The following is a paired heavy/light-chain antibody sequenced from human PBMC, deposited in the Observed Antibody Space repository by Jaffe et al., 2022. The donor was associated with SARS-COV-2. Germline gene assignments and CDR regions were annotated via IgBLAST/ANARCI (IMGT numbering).Light chain of an antibody. J-gene: IGKJ2*01. CDR2: AAV. CDR3: QQTYSTPT. CDR1: QNIISY. V-gene: IGKV1-39*01. Sequence: DIQMTQSPSSLSASVGDRVTITCRASQNIISYLNWYQQKPGKAPKLLICAAVSLQSGVPSRFSGSGSGTDFTLTISSLQPEDLGTYYCQQTYSTPTFGQGTKLEIK.
Heavy chain of an antibody. Sequence: QVQLVQSGAEVKKPGASVKISCKASGYTFTNYAIHWVRLAPGQRLEWMGWINAGNGITKYSQKFQDRLTITRDTSASSAYMELSSLRSEDSTVYYCARGWGFDYGSGSRRFDPWGQGTLVTVSS. D-gene: IGHD3-10*01. CDR1: GYTFTNYA. CDR2: INAGNGIT. CDR3: ARGWGFDYGSGSRRFDP. J-gene: IGHJ5*02. V-gene: IGHV1-3*01.